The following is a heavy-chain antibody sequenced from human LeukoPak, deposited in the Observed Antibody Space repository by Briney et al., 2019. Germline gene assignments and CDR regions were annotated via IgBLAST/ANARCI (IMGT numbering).Heavy chain of an antibody. D-gene: IGHD4-23*01. CDR2: INTNTGNP. CDR3: ASSVVRPTFDY. Sequence: GASVKVSCKASGGTFSSYAISWVRQAPGQGLEWMGWINTNTGNPTYAQGFTGRFVFSLDTSVSTAYLQISSLKAEDTAVYYCASSVVRPTFDYWGQGTLVTVSS. CDR1: GGTFSSYA. J-gene: IGHJ4*02. V-gene: IGHV7-4-1*02.